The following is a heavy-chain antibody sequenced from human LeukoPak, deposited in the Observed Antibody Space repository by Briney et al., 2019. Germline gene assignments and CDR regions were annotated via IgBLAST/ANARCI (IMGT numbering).Heavy chain of an antibody. V-gene: IGHV4-39*01. J-gene: IGHJ4*02. CDR2: IKYSGCT. CDR1: GGSINSRNYF. D-gene: IGHD1-20*01. CDR3: ASVDYNWNYFHY. Sequence: PSETLSLTCTVSGGSINSRNYFWGWIRQLPGKGLEWIGSIKYSGCTYYKPSLQSRVTISVDTSKSQFSLKLSSVTAADTAVYYCASVDYNWNYFHYWGQGTLVTVSS.